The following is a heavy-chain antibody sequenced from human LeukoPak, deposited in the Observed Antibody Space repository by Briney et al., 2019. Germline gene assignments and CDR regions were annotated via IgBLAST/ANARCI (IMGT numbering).Heavy chain of an antibody. CDR1: GYTFTGYY. V-gene: IGHV1-2*02. CDR3: ARDQYSGYDQSWAFDI. Sequence: GASVKVSCKASGYTFTGYYMHWVRQAPGQGLEWMGWINPNSGGTHYAQKFQGRVTMTRDTSISTAYMELSSLRSDDTAVYYCARDQYSGYDQSWAFDIWGQGTMVTVSS. D-gene: IGHD5-12*01. CDR2: INPNSGGT. J-gene: IGHJ3*02.